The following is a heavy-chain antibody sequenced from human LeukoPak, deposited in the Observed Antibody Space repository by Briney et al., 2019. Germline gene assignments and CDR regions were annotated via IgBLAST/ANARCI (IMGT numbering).Heavy chain of an antibody. V-gene: IGHV4-39*07. J-gene: IGHJ6*03. Sequence: TASETLSLTCTVSGGSISSSSYYWGWIRQPPGKGLEWIGNIYYSGSTYYNPSLKSRVTISVDTSKNQFSLKLSSVTAADTAVYYCAREDHDYYYYIDVWGKGTTVTASS. CDR2: IYYSGST. CDR1: GGSISSSSYY. CDR3: AREDHDYYYYIDV.